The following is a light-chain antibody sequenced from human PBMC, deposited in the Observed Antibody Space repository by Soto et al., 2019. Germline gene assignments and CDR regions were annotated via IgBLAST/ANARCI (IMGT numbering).Light chain of an antibody. V-gene: IGKV3-20*01. Sequence: LTQSPGTLSLSPGERATLSCRASQTVCRGCLAWYQQRPGQAPRLLIFGVSHRVTGIPDRFSGSGSGTDFTLTISRLEPEDFAVYYCQQYGTSPHLTFGGGTKVDIK. CDR1: QTVCRGC. CDR3: QQYGTSPHLT. CDR2: GVS. J-gene: IGKJ4*01.